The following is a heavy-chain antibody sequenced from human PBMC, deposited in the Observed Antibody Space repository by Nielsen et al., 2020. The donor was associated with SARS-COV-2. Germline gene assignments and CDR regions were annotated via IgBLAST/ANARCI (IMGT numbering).Heavy chain of an antibody. J-gene: IGHJ4*02. CDR1: GFTFSSYG. Sequence: GGSLRLSCAASGFTFSSYGMHWVRQAPGKGLEWVAVIWYDGSNKYYADSVKGRFTISRDNSKNTLYLQMNSLRAEDTAMYYCAKDRAIFMIYITRGGPDSWGQGTLVTVSS. CDR3: AKDRAIFMIYITRGGPDS. D-gene: IGHD3/OR15-3a*01. CDR2: IWYDGSNK. V-gene: IGHV3-30*02.